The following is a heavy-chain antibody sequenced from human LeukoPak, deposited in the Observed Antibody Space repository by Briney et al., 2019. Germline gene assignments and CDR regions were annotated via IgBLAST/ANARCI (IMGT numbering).Heavy chain of an antibody. V-gene: IGHV5-51*01. CDR2: IYPGDSET. J-gene: IGHJ4*02. CDR3: ARRRAGDYWNGVDY. D-gene: IGHD1-1*01. Sequence: GESLKISCKCSGYIFTTYWIGWLRPMPGKGLEWMGIIYPGDSETRYSPSFQGQGTISVEKSINAAYLQWSSLRASDTAMYYCARRRAGDYWNGVDYWGQGTLVTVSS. CDR1: GYIFTTYW.